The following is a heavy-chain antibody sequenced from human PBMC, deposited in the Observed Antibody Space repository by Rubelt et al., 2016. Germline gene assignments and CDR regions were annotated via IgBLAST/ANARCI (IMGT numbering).Heavy chain of an antibody. J-gene: IGHJ3*01. CDR3: ARAYDSSGYHDLSLDP. CDR2: INHSGST. D-gene: IGHD3-22*01. Sequence: ETLSLTCAVYGGSFSGYYWSWIRQPPGKGLEWIGEINHSGSTNYNPSLKSRVTISVDTSKNQFSLKLSSVTAADTAMYYCARAYDSSGYHDLSLDPWGQGAMVTVSS. V-gene: IGHV4-34*01. CDR1: GGSFSGYY.